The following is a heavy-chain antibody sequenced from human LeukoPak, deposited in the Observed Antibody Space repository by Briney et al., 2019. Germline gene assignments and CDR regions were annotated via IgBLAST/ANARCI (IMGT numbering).Heavy chain of an antibody. CDR1: GYTFTGYY. CDR2: INPNSGGT. Sequence: ASVKVSCKASGYTFTGYYMHWVRQAPGQGLEWMGWINPNSGGTNYAQKFQGRVTMTRDTSISTAYMELSRLRSDDTAVYYCARDLASNGSYYYWGQGTLVTVSS. V-gene: IGHV1-2*02. D-gene: IGHD1-26*01. J-gene: IGHJ4*02. CDR3: ARDLASNGSYYY.